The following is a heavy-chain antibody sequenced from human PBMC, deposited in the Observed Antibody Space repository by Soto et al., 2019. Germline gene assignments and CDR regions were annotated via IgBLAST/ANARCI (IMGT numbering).Heavy chain of an antibody. V-gene: IGHV3-53*04. D-gene: IGHD1-26*01. Sequence: PGGSLRLSCVASGFTVSSNYMSWVRQAPGKGLEWVSVIYSGGSTYYADSVKGRFTISRHNSKNTLYLQMNSLRAEDTAVYYCARDEGGGSYEPWGQGTLVTVSS. CDR1: GFTVSSNY. CDR3: ARDEGGGSYEP. CDR2: IYSGGST. J-gene: IGHJ5*02.